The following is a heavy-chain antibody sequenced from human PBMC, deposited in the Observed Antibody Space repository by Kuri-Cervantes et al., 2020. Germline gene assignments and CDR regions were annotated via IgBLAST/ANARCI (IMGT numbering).Heavy chain of an antibody. CDR2: FHHRGTT. Sequence: SQTLSLTCGVSGYSITSGYYWAWIRQPPGKGLEWIGDFHHRGTTDYNPSLKSRVTISVDTTKNHFSLNLSSVTAADTAVYYCARERLTMVRGVNAYHFDYWGQGTLVTVSS. D-gene: IGHD3-10*01. CDR3: ARERLTMVRGVNAYHFDY. J-gene: IGHJ4*02. CDR1: GYSITSGYY. V-gene: IGHV4-38-2*02.